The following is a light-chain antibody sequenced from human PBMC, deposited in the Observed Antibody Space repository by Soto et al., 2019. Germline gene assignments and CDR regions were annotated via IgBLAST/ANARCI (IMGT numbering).Light chain of an antibody. CDR2: DVS. Sequence: QSVLTQPASVSGSPGQSITISCTGTSSDVGGYNYVSWYQQHPGKAPKLMIYDVSNRPSGVSNRFSGSKSGNTVSLTISGLQADDEADYYCSSYTSSSTLWVFGGGTKLTVL. J-gene: IGLJ3*02. CDR3: SSYTSSSTLWV. V-gene: IGLV2-14*01. CDR1: SSDVGGYNY.